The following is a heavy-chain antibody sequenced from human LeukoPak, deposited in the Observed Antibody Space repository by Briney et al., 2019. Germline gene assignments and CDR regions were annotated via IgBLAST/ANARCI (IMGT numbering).Heavy chain of an antibody. CDR2: IYYSGST. Sequence: PSETLSLTCTVSGGSISSSSYYWGWIRQPPGKGLEWIGSIYYSGSTYYNPSLKSRVTISVDTSKNQFSLKLSSVTAADTAVYYCARGRRYCTNGVCYIGPPLNYWGQGTLVTVSS. CDR3: ARGRRYCTNGVCYIGPPLNY. D-gene: IGHD2-8*01. J-gene: IGHJ4*02. CDR1: GGSISSSSYY. V-gene: IGHV4-39*01.